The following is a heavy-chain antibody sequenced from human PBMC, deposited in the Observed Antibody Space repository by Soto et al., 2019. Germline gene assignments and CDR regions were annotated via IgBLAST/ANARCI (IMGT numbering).Heavy chain of an antibody. CDR3: ARHKDPYCGGDCYSFDY. D-gene: IGHD2-21*02. CDR2: IYYSGST. CDR1: GGSISSSSYY. J-gene: IGHJ4*02. Sequence: SETLSLTCTVSGGSISSSSYYWGWIRQPPGKGLEWIGSIYYSGSTYYNPSLKSRVTISVDTSKNQFSLKLSSVTAADTAVYYCARHKDPYCGGDCYSFDYWGQGTLVTVSS. V-gene: IGHV4-39*01.